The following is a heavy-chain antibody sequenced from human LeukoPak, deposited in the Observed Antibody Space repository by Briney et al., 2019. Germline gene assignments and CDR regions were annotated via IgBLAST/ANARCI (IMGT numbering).Heavy chain of an antibody. D-gene: IGHD5-12*01. CDR3: ARVTGLRFMDV. V-gene: IGHV3-48*01. CDR1: GFTFSSYS. Sequence: GGSLRLSCAASGFTFSSYSMNWVRQAPGKGLEWVSYISSSSTIYYADSVKGRFTISRDNAKNSLYLQMNSLRAEDTAVYYCARVTGLRFMDVWGQGTTVTVSS. J-gene: IGHJ6*02. CDR2: ISSSSTI.